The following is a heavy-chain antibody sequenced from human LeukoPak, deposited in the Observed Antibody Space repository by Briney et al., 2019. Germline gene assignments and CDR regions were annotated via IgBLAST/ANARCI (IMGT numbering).Heavy chain of an antibody. Sequence: GRSLRLSCAASGFTFSSYSMNWVRQAPGKGLEWVSYISSSTNTIYYADSVKGRFTISRDNAKNSLFLQMNSLRDEDTAVYYCARGGYGANDDAFDIWGQGTMVTVSS. V-gene: IGHV3-48*02. CDR1: GFTFSSYS. CDR3: ARGGYGANDDAFDI. CDR2: ISSSTNTI. J-gene: IGHJ3*02. D-gene: IGHD4-23*01.